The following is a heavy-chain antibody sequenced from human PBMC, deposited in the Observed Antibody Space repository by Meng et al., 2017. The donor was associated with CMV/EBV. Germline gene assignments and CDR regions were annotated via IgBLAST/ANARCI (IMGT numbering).Heavy chain of an antibody. J-gene: IGHJ6*02. CDR2: IKQDGSEK. Sequence: GGSLRLSCAASGFTFSNAWMSWVRQAPGKGLEWVANIKQDGSEKYYVDSVKGRFTISRDNAKNSLYLQMNSLRAEDTAVYYCARFNYDFWSGYPAVLYGMDVWGQGTTVTVSS. CDR1: GFTFSNAW. CDR3: ARFNYDFWSGYPAVLYGMDV. V-gene: IGHV3-7*01. D-gene: IGHD3-3*01.